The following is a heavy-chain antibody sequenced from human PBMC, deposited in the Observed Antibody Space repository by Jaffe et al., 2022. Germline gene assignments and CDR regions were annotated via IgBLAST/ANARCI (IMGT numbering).Heavy chain of an antibody. CDR1: GFTFSSYA. CDR2: ISTSGGNT. V-gene: IGHV3-23*01. Sequence: EVQLLESGGGLVQPGGSLRLSCAASGFTFSSYAMSWVRQAPGKGLEWVSGISTSGGNTYYADSVRGRFTISRDNSKNTLYLQMNSLRAEDTAVYYCAKADGDYVWGDDYWGQGTLVTVSS. J-gene: IGHJ4*02. D-gene: IGHD4-17*01. CDR3: AKADGDYVWGDDY.